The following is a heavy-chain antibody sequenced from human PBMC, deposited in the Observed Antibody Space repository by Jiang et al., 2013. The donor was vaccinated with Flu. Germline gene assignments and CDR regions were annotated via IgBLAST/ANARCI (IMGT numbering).Heavy chain of an antibody. J-gene: IGHJ4*02. CDR3: ASQHWDHGVGSYYMSH. CDR2: IYYSGTT. V-gene: IGHV4-39*07. Sequence: GLVKPSETLSLSCTVSGGSIISENSYWGWIRQPPGKGLGWIGTIYYSGTTYYNPSLKNRVTISVDTSKKQFSLKLSSVTAADTAVYYCASQHWDHGVGSYYMSHWGQGTLVTVSS. D-gene: IGHD3-10*01. CDR1: GGSIISENSY.